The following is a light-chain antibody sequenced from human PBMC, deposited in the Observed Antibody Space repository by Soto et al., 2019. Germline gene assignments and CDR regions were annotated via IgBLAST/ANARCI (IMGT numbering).Light chain of an antibody. V-gene: IGLV7-46*01. Sequence: QAVMTQESSLTVSPGGTVTLTCDSSIDTVTTSHWPYWFQQKPGHAPKTLIYDTTNRHPWTPARFSGSILGGKAALILSGAQPEDEAEYYCLLSYNGAPAVFGGGTQLTVL. CDR2: DTT. J-gene: IGLJ7*01. CDR3: LLSYNGAPAV. CDR1: IDTVTTSHW.